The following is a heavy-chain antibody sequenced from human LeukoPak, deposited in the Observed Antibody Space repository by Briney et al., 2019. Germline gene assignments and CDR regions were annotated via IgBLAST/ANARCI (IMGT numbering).Heavy chain of an antibody. CDR2: ISGSGDNT. D-gene: IGHD3-10*02. CDR3: AELGITMIGGV. J-gene: IGHJ6*04. CDR1: GFTFSSHG. V-gene: IGHV3-23*01. Sequence: GWTLRLSCAASGFTFSSHGMSWVRQAPGQGLEWVSTISGSGDNTYYADSVKGRFTISRDNAKNSLYLQMNSLRAEDTAVYYCAELGITMIGGVWGKGTTVTISS.